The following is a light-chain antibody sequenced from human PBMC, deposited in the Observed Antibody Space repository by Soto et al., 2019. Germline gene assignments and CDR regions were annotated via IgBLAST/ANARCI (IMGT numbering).Light chain of an antibody. Sequence: EIVLTQSPGTLSLSPGERATLSCRASQSVSSSYLACYQQKPGQAPRLLIYGASSRATGIPDRFSGSGSGTDFTLTISRLEPEDFAVYYCQQYGSSPLTFGGGTKMDIK. CDR1: QSVSSSY. J-gene: IGKJ4*01. CDR2: GAS. V-gene: IGKV3-20*01. CDR3: QQYGSSPLT.